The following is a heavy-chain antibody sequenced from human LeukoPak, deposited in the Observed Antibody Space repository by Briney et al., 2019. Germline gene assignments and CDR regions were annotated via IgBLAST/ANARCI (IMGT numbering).Heavy chain of an antibody. CDR1: GFIFSSYW. CDR2: IKQDGSET. V-gene: IGHV3-7*01. D-gene: IGHD4-17*01. J-gene: IGHJ4*02. CDR3: ARYFITDNYGPGFMSH. Sequence: GGSLRLSCAASGFIFSSYWLSWVRQAPGKGLEWVANIKQDGSETYYVDSVKGRFTISRDNSKNSLYLQMNSLRAEDTAVYYCARYFITDNYGPGFMSHWGQGTLVTVSS.